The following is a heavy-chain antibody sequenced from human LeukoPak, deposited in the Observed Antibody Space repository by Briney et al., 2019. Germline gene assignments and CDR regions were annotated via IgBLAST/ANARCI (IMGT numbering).Heavy chain of an antibody. J-gene: IGHJ3*02. V-gene: IGHV4-39*07. D-gene: IGHD2-15*01. Sequence: PSETLSLTCTVSGGSISSSSYYWGWIRQPPGKGLEWIGSIYYSGSTYYNPSLKSRVTISVDTSKNQFSLKLSSVTAADTAVYYCATYSGGAFDIWGQGTMVTVSS. CDR2: IYYSGST. CDR1: GGSISSSSYY. CDR3: ATYSGGAFDI.